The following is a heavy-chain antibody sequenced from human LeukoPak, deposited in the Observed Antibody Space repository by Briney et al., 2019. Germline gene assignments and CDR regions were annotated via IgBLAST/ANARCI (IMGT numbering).Heavy chain of an antibody. CDR2: INGDGRNT. Sequence: GGSLRLSCAASGFNISDFWMTWVRQAPGKGLEWVSHINGDGRNTNYADSVKGRFTISRDNAKSTLYLQMNSLRAEDTAVYYCAREEGATDYWGQGTLVTVSS. J-gene: IGHJ4*02. D-gene: IGHD1-26*01. CDR1: GFNISDFW. CDR3: AREEGATDY. V-gene: IGHV3-74*01.